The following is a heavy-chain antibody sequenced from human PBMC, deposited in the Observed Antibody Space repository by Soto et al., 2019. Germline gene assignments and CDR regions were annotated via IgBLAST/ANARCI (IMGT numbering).Heavy chain of an antibody. J-gene: IGHJ4*02. D-gene: IGHD6-6*01. CDR1: GFAFSNYA. V-gene: IGHV3-23*01. Sequence: EVQLLESGGGLVQPGGSLRLSCAASGFAFSNYAMHWVRQAPGKGLEWVSSISTSIDATYYADSVKGRFTISRDDSKNTLYVHMYSLRSEDSAVYYCAKDRTVAARNFDYWGQGAQVTVSS. CDR3: AKDRTVAARNFDY. CDR2: ISTSIDAT.